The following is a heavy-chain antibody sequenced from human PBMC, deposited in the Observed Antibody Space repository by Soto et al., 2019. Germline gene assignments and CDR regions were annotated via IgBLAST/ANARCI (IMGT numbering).Heavy chain of an antibody. V-gene: IGHV3-30*03. CDR2: ISYDGRNK. Sequence: QVQLVESGGGVVQPGRSLRLSCVISGFTSTHYGMNWVRQAPGKGLEWVAVISYDGRNKCYADSVKGRFTISRDNSKNTVYLEMNSLRVEDTAVYYCARQREISKYDGGDIEYWGQGTLVIVSP. J-gene: IGHJ4*02. CDR3: ARQREISKYDGGDIEY. CDR1: GFTSTHYG. D-gene: IGHD2-21*01.